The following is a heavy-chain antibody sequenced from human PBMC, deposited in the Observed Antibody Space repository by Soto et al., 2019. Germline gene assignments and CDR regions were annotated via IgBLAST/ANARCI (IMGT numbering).Heavy chain of an antibody. J-gene: IGHJ5*02. V-gene: IGHV1-18*01. Sequence: QVQLVQSGAEVKKPGASVKVSCKASGYTFSSYDLSWVRQAPGQGLEWMGWIRIYNGNTKYAQKLQGRVTLTTDTSTSTAYTELRSLTSDDTAVYYCARGSSAPGFDPWGQGTLVTVSS. CDR1: GYTFSSYD. CDR3: ARGSSAPGFDP. D-gene: IGHD3-22*01. CDR2: IRIYNGNT.